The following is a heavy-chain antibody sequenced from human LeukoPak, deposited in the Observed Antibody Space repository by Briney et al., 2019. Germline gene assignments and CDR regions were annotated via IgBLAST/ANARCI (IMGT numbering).Heavy chain of an antibody. CDR2: INPNSGGT. CDR1: GYTFTGYY. Sequence: ASVKVSCKASGYTFTGYYMNWVRQAPGQGLEWMGWINPNSGGTNYAQKFQGRVTMTRDTSISTAYMELSRLRSDDTAVYYCARDSAPGDTYGLLGIDSWGQGTLVTVSS. D-gene: IGHD5-18*01. V-gene: IGHV1-2*02. CDR3: ARDSAPGDTYGLLGIDS. J-gene: IGHJ4*02.